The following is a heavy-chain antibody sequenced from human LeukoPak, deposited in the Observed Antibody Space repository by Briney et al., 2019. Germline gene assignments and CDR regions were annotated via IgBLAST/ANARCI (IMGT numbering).Heavy chain of an antibody. V-gene: IGHV4-39*07. J-gene: IGHJ4*02. CDR3: ARAALHYYDSSGYSTRPCDY. Sequence: SSETLSLTCTVSGGSISSSSYYWGWIRQPPGKGLEWIGSIYYSGSTYYNPSLKSRVTISVDTSKNQFSLKLSSVTAADTAVYYCARAALHYYDSSGYSTRPCDYWGQGTLVTVSS. D-gene: IGHD3-22*01. CDR2: IYYSGST. CDR1: GGSISSSSYY.